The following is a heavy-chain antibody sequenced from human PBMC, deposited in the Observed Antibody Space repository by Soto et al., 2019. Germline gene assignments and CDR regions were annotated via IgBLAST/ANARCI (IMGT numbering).Heavy chain of an antibody. J-gene: IGHJ5*02. V-gene: IGHV4-34*01. CDR1: GGSFSGYY. CDR2: INHSGST. Sequence: PSETLSLTCAVYGGSFSGYYWSWIRQPPGKGLEWIGEINHSGSTNYNPSLKSRVTISVDTSKNQFSLKLSSVTAADTAVYYCARGKKHDDIVVVPAAQGSWFDPWGQGTLVTVSS. D-gene: IGHD2-2*01. CDR3: ARGKKHDDIVVVPAAQGSWFDP.